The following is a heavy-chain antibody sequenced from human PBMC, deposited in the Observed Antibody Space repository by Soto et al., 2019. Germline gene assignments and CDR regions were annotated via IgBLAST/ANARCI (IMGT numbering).Heavy chain of an antibody. CDR2: MNPNSGNT. D-gene: IGHD3-3*01. V-gene: IGHV1-8*01. J-gene: IGHJ6*02. CDR3: AREGSYDFWSGYTTLGRDYYYGMDV. Sequence: ASVKVSCKASGYTFTSYDINWVRQATGQGLEWMGWMNPNSGNTGYAQKFQGRVTMTRNTSISTAYMELSSLRSEDTAVYYCAREGSYDFWSGYTTLGRDYYYGMDVWGQGTTVTVSS. CDR1: GYTFTSYD.